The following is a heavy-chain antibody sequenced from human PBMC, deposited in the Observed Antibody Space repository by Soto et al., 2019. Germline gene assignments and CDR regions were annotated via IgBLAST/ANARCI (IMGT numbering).Heavy chain of an antibody. D-gene: IGHD3-22*01. J-gene: IGHJ4*02. CDR2: IYYSGST. Sequence: TLSLTCTVSGGSISSGGYYWSWIRQHPGKGLEWIGYIYYSGSTYYNPSLKSRVTISVDTSKNQFSLKLSSVTAADTAVYYCARVEYDSSGYYLYDYWGQGTLVTVSS. CDR1: GGSISSGGYY. V-gene: IGHV4-31*03. CDR3: ARVEYDSSGYYLYDY.